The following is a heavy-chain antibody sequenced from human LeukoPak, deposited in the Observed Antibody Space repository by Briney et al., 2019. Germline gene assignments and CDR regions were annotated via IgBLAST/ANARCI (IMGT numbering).Heavy chain of an antibody. CDR1: GFTFSRYW. V-gene: IGHV3-74*01. D-gene: IGHD1-7*01. CDR3: ARGGLVELQSPQDY. Sequence: PGGFLRLSCAASGFTFSRYWMHWVRQGPGKGLEWLSRIYSDGSITTYVDSVEGRFTISRDNARNTLYLQMNSLRAEDTAVYYCARGGLVELQSPQDYWGQGTLVTVSS. J-gene: IGHJ4*02. CDR2: IYSDGSIT.